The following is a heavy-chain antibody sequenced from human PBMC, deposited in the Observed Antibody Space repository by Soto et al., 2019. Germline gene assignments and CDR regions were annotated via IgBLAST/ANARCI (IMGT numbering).Heavy chain of an antibody. Sequence: EVQLLESGGGLVQPGGSLRLSCAASGFTFSSYAMRWVRQAPGKGLGWVSAISGSGGSMYYADSVKGRFTISRDNSKNTLYLQMNSLRAEDTAVYYCARRGSGSYYAYWGQGTLVTVSS. CDR1: GFTFSSYA. V-gene: IGHV3-23*01. CDR2: ISGSGGSM. CDR3: ARRGSGSYYAY. J-gene: IGHJ4*02. D-gene: IGHD1-26*01.